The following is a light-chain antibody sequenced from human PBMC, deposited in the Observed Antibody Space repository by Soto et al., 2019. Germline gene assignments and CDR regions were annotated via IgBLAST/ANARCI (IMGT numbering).Light chain of an antibody. CDR2: SNN. CDR3: VAWDDSLNGYVV. CDR1: SSNIGSST. J-gene: IGLJ2*01. Sequence: QSALTQPPSASGTSGQRVTISCSGSSSNIGSSTVNWYQQLPGTAPKLVIYSNNQRPSGVPDRFSGSKSGTSASLAISGLQSEDEADYYCVAWDDSLNGYVVFGGGTKVTVL. V-gene: IGLV1-44*01.